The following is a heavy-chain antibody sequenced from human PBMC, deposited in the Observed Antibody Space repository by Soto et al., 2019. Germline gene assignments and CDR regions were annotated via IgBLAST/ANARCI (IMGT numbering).Heavy chain of an antibody. Sequence: VKVSCKTSGYTFTNYYIHWVRQAPGQGLEWMGVINPSGISTTYAQKFQGRVTMTRDTSTSTVYMDLSSLRPEDTAVYFCARVPVSYRAPCSGGSCYLFDYWGQGTLVTVSS. CDR3: ARVPVSYRAPCSGGSCYLFDY. CDR2: INPSGIST. D-gene: IGHD2-15*01. CDR1: GYTFTNYY. V-gene: IGHV1-46*01. J-gene: IGHJ4*02.